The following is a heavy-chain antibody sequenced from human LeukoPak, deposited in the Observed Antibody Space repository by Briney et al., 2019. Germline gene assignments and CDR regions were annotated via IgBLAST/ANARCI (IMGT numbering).Heavy chain of an antibody. CDR2: IRSKAYGGTT. CDR3: TRDLGVGATHQFDY. CDR1: GFTFGDYA. J-gene: IGHJ4*02. D-gene: IGHD1-26*01. V-gene: IGHV3-49*04. Sequence: GGSLRLSCTASGFTFGDYAMSWVRQAPGKGLEWVGFIRSKAYGGTTEYAASVKGRFTISRDDSKSIAYLQMNSLKTEDTAVYYCTRDLGVGATHQFDYWGQGTLVTVSS.